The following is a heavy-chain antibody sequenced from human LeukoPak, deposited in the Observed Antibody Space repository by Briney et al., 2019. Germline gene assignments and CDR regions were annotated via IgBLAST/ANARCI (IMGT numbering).Heavy chain of an antibody. CDR1: GFTFSRHA. V-gene: IGHV3-23*01. Sequence: PGGSLRLSCAASGFTFSRHAMSWVRQAPGKGLEWVSGIVGSGDSTYYADSVKGRFTISRDNSKNTLYLQMNSLRAEDTAVYYCAKVGAIDYYGSGSHFDFWGQGTLVTVSS. CDR3: AKVGAIDYYGSGSHFDF. D-gene: IGHD3-10*01. CDR2: IVGSGDST. J-gene: IGHJ5*01.